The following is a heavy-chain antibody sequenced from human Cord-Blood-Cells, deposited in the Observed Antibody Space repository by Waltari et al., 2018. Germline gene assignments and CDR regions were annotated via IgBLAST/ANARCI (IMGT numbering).Heavy chain of an antibody. CDR2: FGPIFGTA. CDR3: ARGGEYSSRYDAFDI. J-gene: IGHJ3*02. CDR1: GGTFSSYA. D-gene: IGHD6-6*01. V-gene: IGHV1-69*01. Sequence: QVQLVQSGAEVKKPGPSVKVSCKASGGTFSSYAISWVRQAHGQGLEWMGGFGPIFGTANYAQKFQGRVTITAEESTSTAYMELSSLRSDDTAVYYCARGGEYSSRYDAFDIWGQGTMVTVSS.